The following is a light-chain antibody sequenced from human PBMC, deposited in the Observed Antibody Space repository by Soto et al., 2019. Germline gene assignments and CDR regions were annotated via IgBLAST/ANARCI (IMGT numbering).Light chain of an antibody. CDR2: EVS. CDR1: TSDIGTYNY. Sequence: QSALTQPASVSGSPGQSITISCSGGTSDIGTYNYVSWYQHHPGKVPKVMIYEVSNRPSGVSNRFSGSKSGNTASLTISGLQSEDEADYYCTAWDDNLSAVVFGGGTKLTVL. J-gene: IGLJ2*01. V-gene: IGLV2-14*01. CDR3: TAWDDNLSAVV.